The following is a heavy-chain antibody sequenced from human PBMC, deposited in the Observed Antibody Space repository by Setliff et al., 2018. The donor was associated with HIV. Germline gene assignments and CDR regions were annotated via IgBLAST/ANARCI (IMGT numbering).Heavy chain of an antibody. CDR2: ISAYNGNT. Sequence: ASVKVSCKASGYTFTSYGISWVRQAPGQGLEWMGWISAYNGNTNYAQKLQGRVTMTTDTSTSTAYMELRSLRSEDTAVYYCARVAGGDIVVVVAATPYYYYMDVWGKGTTVTVSS. CDR1: GYTFTSYG. V-gene: IGHV1-18*01. D-gene: IGHD2-15*01. J-gene: IGHJ6*03. CDR3: ARVAGGDIVVVVAATPYYYYMDV.